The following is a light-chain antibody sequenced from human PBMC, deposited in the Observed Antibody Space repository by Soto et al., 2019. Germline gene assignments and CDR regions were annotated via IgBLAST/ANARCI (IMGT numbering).Light chain of an antibody. V-gene: IGKV3-11*01. J-gene: IGKJ2*01. CDR2: DAS. CDR3: QQRSNWPVT. Sequence: EMVLTHSPATLSLSPGERATLSCRASQSVSSYLAWYQQKPGQAPRLLIYDASNRATGIPARFSGSGSGTDFTLTISSLEPEDFAFYYCQQRSNWPVTFGQGTKLEIK. CDR1: QSVSSY.